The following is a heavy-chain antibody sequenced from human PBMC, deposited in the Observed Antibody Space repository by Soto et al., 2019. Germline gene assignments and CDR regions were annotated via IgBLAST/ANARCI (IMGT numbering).Heavy chain of an antibody. Sequence: HPGGSLRLSCAASGFTFSSHWMHWVRQAPGKGLVWVSRINTDGSTTNYADYVKGRFTVSRDNAKNTLYLQMNSLRAEDTAVYYCASPLLWPLDLNYWGQGTLVTVSS. J-gene: IGHJ4*02. D-gene: IGHD2-21*02. CDR1: GFTFSSHW. CDR2: INTDGSTT. CDR3: ASPLLWPLDLNY. V-gene: IGHV3-74*01.